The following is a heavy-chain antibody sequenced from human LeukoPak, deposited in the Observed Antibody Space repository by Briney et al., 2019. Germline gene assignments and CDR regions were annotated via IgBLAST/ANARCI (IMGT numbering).Heavy chain of an antibody. V-gene: IGHV3-7*01. Sequence: GGSLRLSCAASGFTFSNYWMSWVRQAPGKGLEWVANIKKDGSEKYYVDSVKGRFTISRDNAKNSLYLQMNSLRAEDTAVYYCARDLYRIVVVPHYFDYWGQGTLVTVSS. CDR1: GFTFSNYW. J-gene: IGHJ4*02. CDR2: IKKDGSEK. CDR3: ARDLYRIVVVPHYFDY. D-gene: IGHD3-22*01.